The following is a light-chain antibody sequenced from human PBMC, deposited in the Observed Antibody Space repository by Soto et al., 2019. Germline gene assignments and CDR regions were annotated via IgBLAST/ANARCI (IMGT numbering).Light chain of an antibody. V-gene: IGLV4-69*01. Sequence: QPVLTQSPSASASLGASVKLTCTLSSGHSSYAIAWHQQQPEKGPRYLMKLNSDGSHSKGDGIPDRFSGSSSGAERYLTISSLQSEDEAVYYCQTWGTGIGVFGGGTKPTVL. CDR3: QTWGTGIGV. J-gene: IGLJ2*01. CDR1: SGHSSYA. CDR2: LNSDGSH.